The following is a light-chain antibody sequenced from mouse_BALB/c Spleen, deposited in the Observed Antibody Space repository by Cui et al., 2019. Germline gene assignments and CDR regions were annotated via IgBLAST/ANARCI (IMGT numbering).Light chain of an antibody. CDR2: STS. CDR3: HQYHRSPYT. J-gene: IGKJ2*01. CDR1: SSVSSSY. Sequence: QIVLTQSPAIMSASLGERVTMTCTASSSVSSSYLHWYQQKPGSSPKLWIYSTSNLASGVPARFSGSGSGTSYSLTISSMEAEDAATYYCHQYHRSPYTFGGGTNLEIK. V-gene: IGKV4-74*01.